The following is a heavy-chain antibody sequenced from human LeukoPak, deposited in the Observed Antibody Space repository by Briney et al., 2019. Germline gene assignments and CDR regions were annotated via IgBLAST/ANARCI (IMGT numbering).Heavy chain of an antibody. CDR1: GYTFTSYA. CDR2: INAGNGNT. CDR3: ARDWSGYDRIPSY. V-gene: IGHV1-3*01. D-gene: IGHD5-12*01. Sequence: ASVKVSCKASGYTFTSYAMHWVRQAPGQRLEWMGWINAGNGNTKYSQKFQGRVTITRDTSASTAYMELSSLRSEDTAVYYCARDWSGYDRIPSYWGQGTLVTVSS. J-gene: IGHJ4*02.